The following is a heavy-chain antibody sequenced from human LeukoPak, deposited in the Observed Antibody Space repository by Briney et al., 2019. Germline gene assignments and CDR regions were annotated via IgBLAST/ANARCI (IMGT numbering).Heavy chain of an antibody. CDR3: AKDGGRAAAGTVDY. J-gene: IGHJ4*02. CDR1: EFTFSTYG. V-gene: IGHV3-30*18. Sequence: GGSLRLSCAASEFTFSTYGMHWVRQAPGKGLEWVAVISYDGNYKYYGDSVKGRFTISRDNFKNTLYLQMNSLRAEDTAVYYCAKDGGRAAAGTVDYWGQGTLVTVSS. D-gene: IGHD6-13*01. CDR2: ISYDGNYK.